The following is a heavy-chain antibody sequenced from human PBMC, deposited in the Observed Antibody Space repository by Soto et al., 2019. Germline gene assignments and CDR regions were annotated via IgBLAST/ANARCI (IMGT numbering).Heavy chain of an antibody. V-gene: IGHV2-5*02. CDR2: VYWDDDK. CDR3: AHTRYSISSFDY. Sequence: PTLVNPTQTLTLTCTFSGFSLTTDDVGVGWIRQFPGKALDWLAVVYWDDDKRYSPSLKSRLTITKDTSKNQVFLTMSNMDPVDTATYYRAHTRYSISSFDYWGQGTLVTVSS. CDR1: GFSLTTDDVG. J-gene: IGHJ4*02. D-gene: IGHD6-6*01.